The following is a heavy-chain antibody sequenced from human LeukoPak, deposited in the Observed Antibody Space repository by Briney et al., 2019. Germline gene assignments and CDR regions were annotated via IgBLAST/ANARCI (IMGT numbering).Heavy chain of an antibody. Sequence: GGSLRLSCAASGFTVSSNYMSWVRQAPGKGLEWVSVIYSGGSTYYADSVKGRFTISRDNSKNTLYLQMNSLRAEDTAVYYCATTIAVAGTDAFDIWGQGTMVTVSS. J-gene: IGHJ3*02. D-gene: IGHD6-19*01. CDR2: IYSGGST. V-gene: IGHV3-53*01. CDR3: ATTIAVAGTDAFDI. CDR1: GFTVSSNY.